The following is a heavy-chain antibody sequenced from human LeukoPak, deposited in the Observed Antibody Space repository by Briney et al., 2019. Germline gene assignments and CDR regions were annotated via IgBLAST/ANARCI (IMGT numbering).Heavy chain of an antibody. Sequence: SETLSLTCTVSGGSISSYYWSWIRQPAGKGLEWIGRIYTSGSTNYNPSLKSRVTISVDTSKNQFSLKLSSVTAADTAVYYCARGLYCSSTSCFGSNWFDPWGQGTLVTVSS. D-gene: IGHD2-2*01. V-gene: IGHV4-4*07. CDR1: GGSISSYY. J-gene: IGHJ5*02. CDR3: ARGLYCSSTSCFGSNWFDP. CDR2: IYTSGST.